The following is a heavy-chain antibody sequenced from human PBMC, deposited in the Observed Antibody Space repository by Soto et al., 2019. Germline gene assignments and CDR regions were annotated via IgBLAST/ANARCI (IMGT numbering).Heavy chain of an antibody. CDR3: ARESLGAKGADH. D-gene: IGHD3-16*01. J-gene: IGHJ4*02. CDR2: IIPLIGVT. V-gene: IGHV1-69*17. CDR1: GDTFNSYV. Sequence: QVQLVQSGAEVKRPGSSVKVSCESSGDTFNSYVISWVRQAPGQGLEWMGGIIPLIGVTHYAQKFQGRVTISALSSTGTAYMELTNLGFEDTAIYYCARESLGAKGADHWGQGTLVTVSS.